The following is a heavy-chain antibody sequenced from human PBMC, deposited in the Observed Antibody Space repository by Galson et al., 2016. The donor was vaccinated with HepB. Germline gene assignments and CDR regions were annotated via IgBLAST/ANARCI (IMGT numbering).Heavy chain of an antibody. CDR3: ARGPGEYFDF. CDR2: IYNSGSA. D-gene: IGHD3-10*01. V-gene: IGHV4-31*03. Sequence: TLSLTCTVSGGSISSGSYYWTWIRQHPGKGLEWIGFIYNSGSAHYNPSLKNRLTISLDTSKNQFSLKLTSLTAADTAVYFCARGPGEYFDFWGQGTLVTVSS. CDR1: GGSISSGSYY. J-gene: IGHJ4*02.